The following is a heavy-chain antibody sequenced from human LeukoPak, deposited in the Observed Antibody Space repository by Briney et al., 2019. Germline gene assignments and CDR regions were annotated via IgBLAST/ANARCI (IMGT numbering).Heavy chain of an antibody. V-gene: IGHV3-21*01. J-gene: IGHJ4*02. D-gene: IGHD2-2*01. CDR1: GFTFSSYS. Sequence: GGSLRLSCAASGFTFSSYSMNWVRQAPGKGLESVSSISSSSSYIYYADSVKGRFTISRDNAKNSLYLQMNSLRAEDTAVYYCARDSGIVVVPAVFDYWGQGTLVTVSS. CDR3: ARDSGIVVVPAVFDY. CDR2: ISSSSSYI.